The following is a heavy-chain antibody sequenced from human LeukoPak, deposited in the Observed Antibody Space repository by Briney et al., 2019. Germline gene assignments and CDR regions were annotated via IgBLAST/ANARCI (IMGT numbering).Heavy chain of an antibody. CDR3: ARGRTSIYYYDSSGYYSYFDY. CDR2: INHSGST. D-gene: IGHD3-22*01. V-gene: IGHV4-34*01. J-gene: IGHJ4*02. Sequence: SETLSLTCAVYGGSFSGYYWSWIRQPPGKGLEWIGEINHSGSTNYNPSLKSRVTISVDTSKNQFSLKLSSVPAADTAVYYCARGRTSIYYYDSSGYYSYFDYWGQGTLVTVSS. CDR1: GGSFSGYY.